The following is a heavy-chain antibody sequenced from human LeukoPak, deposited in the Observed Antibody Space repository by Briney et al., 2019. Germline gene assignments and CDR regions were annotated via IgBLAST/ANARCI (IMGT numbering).Heavy chain of an antibody. D-gene: IGHD3-9*01. CDR2: INPSGGST. V-gene: IGHV1-46*01. Sequence: GASVKVSCKASGYTFTSYYMHWVRQAPGQGLEWMGIINPSGGSTSYAQKFQGRVTMTRDMSTSTVYMELSSLRSEDTAVYYCARSALRYFDWLLFWGQGTLVTVSS. J-gene: IGHJ4*02. CDR1: GYTFTSYY. CDR3: ARSALRYFDWLLF.